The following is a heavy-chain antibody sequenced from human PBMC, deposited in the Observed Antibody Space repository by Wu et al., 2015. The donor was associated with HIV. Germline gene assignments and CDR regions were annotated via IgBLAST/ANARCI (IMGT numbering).Heavy chain of an antibody. D-gene: IGHD2-15*01. J-gene: IGHJ3*02. CDR3: ARYYCSGGSCYSRGGAFDI. CDR2: IIPIFGTT. Sequence: QVQLVQSGAEVKKPGSSVKVSCKASGGTFSSYAVSWVRQAPGQGLEWMGRIIPIFGTTNYAQKFQGRVTITADESTTTVYMELSSLRSDDAAMYYCARYYCSGGSCYSRGGAFDIWGQG. CDR1: GGTFSSYA. V-gene: IGHV1-69*13.